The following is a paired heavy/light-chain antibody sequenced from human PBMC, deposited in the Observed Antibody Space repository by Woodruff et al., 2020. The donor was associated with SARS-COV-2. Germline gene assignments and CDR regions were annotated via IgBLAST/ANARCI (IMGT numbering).Light chain of an antibody. CDR3: QSADSSGTYPRWV. Sequence: SYELTQPPSVSVSPGQTARITCSGDALPKQYAYWYQQKPGQAPVLVIYKDSERPSGIPERFSGSSSGTTVTLTISGVQAEDEADYYCQSADSSGTYPRWVFGGGTKLTVL. CDR2: KDS. J-gene: IGLJ3*02. V-gene: IGLV3-25*02. CDR1: ALPKQY.
Heavy chain of an antibody. J-gene: IGHJ5*02. CDR2: ISYDGSNK. D-gene: IGHD1-26*01. CDR3: ARDQDSGSYGPENWFDP. Sequence: QVQLVESGGGVVQPGRSLRLSCAASGFTFSSYAMHWVRQAPGKGLEWVAVISYDGSNKYYADSVKGRFTISRDNSKNTLYLQMNSLRAEDTAVYYCARDQDSGSYGPENWFDPWGQGTLVTVSS. CDR1: GFTFSSYA. V-gene: IGHV3-30-3*01.